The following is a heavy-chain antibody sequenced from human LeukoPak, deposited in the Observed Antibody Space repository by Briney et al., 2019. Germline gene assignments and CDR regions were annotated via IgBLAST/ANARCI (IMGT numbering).Heavy chain of an antibody. D-gene: IGHD3-10*01. J-gene: IGHJ5*02. CDR3: VRDGEGVAISVNYWFDP. Sequence: ASVKVSCKASGFTFTSYDINWVRQAAGQGLEWMGWMNANNGNTGYAQKFQGRVTMTRDTTISTAYMELRSLRSEDTAVYYCVRDGEGVAISVNYWFDPCGQGTLVTVSS. CDR1: GFTFTSYD. V-gene: IGHV1-8*01. CDR2: MNANNGNT.